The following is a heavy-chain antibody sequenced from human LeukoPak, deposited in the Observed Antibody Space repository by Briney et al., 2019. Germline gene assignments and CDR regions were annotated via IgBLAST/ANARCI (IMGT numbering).Heavy chain of an antibody. Sequence: GGSLRRSCAASGFSVSNAWMSWVRQAPGKGREWVGRIKSKTDGGTTDYAAPVKGRFTISRDDSKNTLFLQMNSLKTEDTAVYYCSAGYWGQGTLVTVSS. CDR3: SAGY. J-gene: IGHJ4*02. CDR1: GFSVSNAW. CDR2: IKSKTDGGTT. V-gene: IGHV3-15*01.